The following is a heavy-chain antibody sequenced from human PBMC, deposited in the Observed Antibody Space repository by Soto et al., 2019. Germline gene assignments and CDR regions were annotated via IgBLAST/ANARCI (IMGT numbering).Heavy chain of an antibody. J-gene: IGHJ4*02. D-gene: IGHD3-3*01. CDR1: GFTFSSYA. CDR2: MSGAGRSS. Sequence: LRLSCAASGFTFSSYAMSWVRQAPGKGLEWVSSMSGAGRSSYDADSVKGRFTISRDNSKNTFYLQMNNLRAEDTALYYCAKGPIFGVENIYDYWGQGTRVTVSS. CDR3: AKGPIFGVENIYDY. V-gene: IGHV3-23*01.